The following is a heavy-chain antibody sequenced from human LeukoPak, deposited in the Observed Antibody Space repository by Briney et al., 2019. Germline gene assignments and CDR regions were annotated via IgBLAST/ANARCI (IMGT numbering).Heavy chain of an antibody. CDR3: AKVLEAFTSVGAFDI. V-gene: IGHV3-23*01. CDR2: ISGSGGST. CDR1: GFTFSSYA. D-gene: IGHD2-2*01. J-gene: IGHJ3*02. Sequence: GGSLRLSCAASGFTFSSYAMSWVRQAPGKELEWVSAISGSGGSTYYADSVKGRFTISRDNSKNTLYLQMNSLRAEDTAVYYCAKVLEAFTSVGAFDIWGQGTMVTVSS.